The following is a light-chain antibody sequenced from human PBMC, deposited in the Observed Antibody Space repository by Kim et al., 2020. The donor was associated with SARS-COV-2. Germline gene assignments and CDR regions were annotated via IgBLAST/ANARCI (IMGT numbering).Light chain of an antibody. J-gene: IGLJ2*01. CDR2: EDN. Sequence: GKTVTTSCTRSRGCIASHYVQCDRQRPGSAPTTVIYEDNQRPSGVPDRFSGSIDSSSNSASLTISGLKTEDEADYYCQSYDSSNRVFGGGTQLTV. CDR3: QSYDSSNRV. V-gene: IGLV6-57*03. CDR1: RGCIASHY.